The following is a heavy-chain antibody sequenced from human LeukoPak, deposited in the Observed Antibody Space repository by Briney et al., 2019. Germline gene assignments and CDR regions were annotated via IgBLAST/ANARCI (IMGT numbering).Heavy chain of an antibody. V-gene: IGHV1-18*01. D-gene: IGHD1-26*01. CDR3: ARDRAERTYPGDH. CDR1: GYTFSSYG. Sequence: ASVKVSCKTSGYTFSSYGISWVRQAPGQGLEWMGWISAYNGKTNSAQNLQGRFVMTTDTSTNTAYMELRSLTSDDTAVYFCARDRAERTYPGDHWGQGTLVTVSS. CDR2: ISAYNGKT. J-gene: IGHJ4*02.